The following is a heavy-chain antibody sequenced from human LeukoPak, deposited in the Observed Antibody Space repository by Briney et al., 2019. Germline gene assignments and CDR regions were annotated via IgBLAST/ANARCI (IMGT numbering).Heavy chain of an antibody. CDR2: IGSAI. D-gene: IGHD4-17*01. V-gene: IGHV3-48*01. Sequence: PGGSLRLSCVASGFTFSDFSLNWVRQAPGKGLEWISYIGSAIYYADSVKGRFTISRDNAKNSLYLQMNSLRAEDTAVYYCARDLAPTVPTGGGNYFDYWGQGTLVTVSS. J-gene: IGHJ4*02. CDR3: ARDLAPTVPTGGGNYFDY. CDR1: GFTFSDFS.